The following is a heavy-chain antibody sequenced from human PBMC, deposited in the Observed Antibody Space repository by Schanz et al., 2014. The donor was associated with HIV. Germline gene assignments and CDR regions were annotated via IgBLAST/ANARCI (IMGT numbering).Heavy chain of an antibody. CDR3: ARSRYGDHPYYFDL. J-gene: IGHJ4*02. V-gene: IGHV1-69*01. CDR1: GGTFNNYA. Sequence: QEQLVQSGAAVRKPGSSVTVSCKTSGGTFNNYALNWVRQAPGQGLEWMEGIIPVFGTANYAQKFQGRVTINADQSTTTVYMYLSSLRSDDTAVYYCARSRYGDHPYYFDLWGQGTPVAVS. D-gene: IGHD2-21*02. CDR2: IIPVFGTA.